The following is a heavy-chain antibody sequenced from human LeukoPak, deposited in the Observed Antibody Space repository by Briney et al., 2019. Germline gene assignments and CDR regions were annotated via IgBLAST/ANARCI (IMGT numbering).Heavy chain of an antibody. CDR2: ISGYSGST. CDR3: ARGHSSGRDYYFDT. Sequence: ASVKVSCKTSGYTFATYSINWVRQASGQGLEWMGWISGYSGSTNYAQKLQGRVTMTTDTSTTTAYMELRSLKSDDTAVYYCARGHSSGRDYYFDTWGQGNLVTVSS. V-gene: IGHV1-18*01. D-gene: IGHD6-19*01. J-gene: IGHJ4*02. CDR1: GYTFATYS.